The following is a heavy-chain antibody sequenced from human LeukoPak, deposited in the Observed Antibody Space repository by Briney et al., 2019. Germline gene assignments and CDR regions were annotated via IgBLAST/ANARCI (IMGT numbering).Heavy chain of an antibody. J-gene: IGHJ4*02. CDR1: GFTFSRFA. D-gene: IGHD3-10*01. CDR3: TTESFHY. Sequence: GGSLRLSCAASGFTFSRFAMNWVRQAPGKGLEWVSIISNSGTITSYADSVKGRFTISRDNSNNMVYLQMNNLRAEDTALYYCTTESFHYWGEGSLVAVSP. V-gene: IGHV3-23*01. CDR2: ISNSGTIT.